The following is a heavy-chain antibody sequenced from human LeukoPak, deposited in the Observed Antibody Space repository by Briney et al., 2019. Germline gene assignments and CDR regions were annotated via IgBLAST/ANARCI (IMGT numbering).Heavy chain of an antibody. Sequence: ASVKVSCKASGGTFSSYAISWVRQAPGQGLEWMGGIMPIFGTANYAQKFQGRVTITADESTSTAYMELSSLRSEDTAVYYCARESAYSSSWRRFDYWGQGTLVTVSS. CDR2: IMPIFGTA. V-gene: IGHV1-69*13. CDR1: GGTFSSYA. D-gene: IGHD6-13*01. CDR3: ARESAYSSSWRRFDY. J-gene: IGHJ4*02.